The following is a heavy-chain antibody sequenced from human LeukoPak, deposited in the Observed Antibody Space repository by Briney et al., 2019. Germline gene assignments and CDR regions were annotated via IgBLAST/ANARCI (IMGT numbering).Heavy chain of an antibody. D-gene: IGHD3-22*01. CDR1: GSTFSSYE. J-gene: IGHJ4*02. V-gene: IGHV3-48*03. CDR2: ISSSGSTI. Sequence: GSLRLSCAASGSTFSSYEMNWVRQAPGKGLEWVSYISSSGSTIYYADSVKGRFTISRDNAKNSLYLQMNSLRAEDTAVYYCARYYDSSGYYFFDYWGQGTLVTVSS. CDR3: ARYYDSSGYYFFDY.